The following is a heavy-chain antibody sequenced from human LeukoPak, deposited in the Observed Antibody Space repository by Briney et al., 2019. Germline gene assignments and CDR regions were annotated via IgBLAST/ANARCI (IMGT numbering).Heavy chain of an antibody. J-gene: IGHJ5*02. CDR3: AKPISGGLAVSADWFDP. Sequence: GGSLRLSCAASGFTFNFYAMTWVRQAPGKRLQWVSTINASGGNTYYAESVRGRFTISRDNSKDTLYLQLNSLTAEDTAIYYCAKPISGGLAVSADWFDPWGQGTLVAVSS. V-gene: IGHV3-23*01. CDR1: GFTFNFYA. CDR2: INASGGNT. D-gene: IGHD6-19*01.